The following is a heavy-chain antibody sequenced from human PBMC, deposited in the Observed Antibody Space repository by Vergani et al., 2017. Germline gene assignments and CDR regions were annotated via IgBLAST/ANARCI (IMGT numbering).Heavy chain of an antibody. Sequence: QMQLQESGPGLVKASETLSLTCTVSGDSIISRSYYWGWIRQPPGKGLEWIGSIYNSGNGDPSSSLKSRVTISADTSKNLFSLGMTSGTAADTAVYYGAGAKYYSGGTAHFRGRYFDVWGRGTLVTVPS. CDR1: GDSIISRSYY. V-gene: IGHV4-39*01. CDR3: AGAKYYSGGTAHFRGRYFDV. J-gene: IGHJ2*01. CDR2: IYNSGNG. D-gene: IGHD3-16*01.